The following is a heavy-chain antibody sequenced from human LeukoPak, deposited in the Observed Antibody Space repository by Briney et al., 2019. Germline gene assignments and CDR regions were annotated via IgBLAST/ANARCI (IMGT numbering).Heavy chain of an antibody. V-gene: IGHV1-18*01. CDR1: GYTFTSYG. D-gene: IGHD6-6*01. CDR2: ISAYNGNT. CDR3: ARDSSSPEGGYYYYYGMDV. J-gene: IGHJ6*02. Sequence: GASVKVSCKASGYTFTSYGISWVRQAPGQGLEWMGWISAYNGNTNYAQKLQGRVTMTTDTSTSTAYMELRSLRSDDTAVYYCARDSSSPEGGYYYYYGMDVWGQGTTVTVSS.